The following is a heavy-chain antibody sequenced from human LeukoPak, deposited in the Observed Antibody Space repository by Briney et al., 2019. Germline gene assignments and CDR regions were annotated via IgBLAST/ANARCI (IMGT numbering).Heavy chain of an antibody. J-gene: IGHJ4*02. D-gene: IGHD2-2*01. CDR2: IKQDGSEK. CDR1: GFTFSSYW. CDR3: ARALDSSSSRYQAFEE. Sequence: GGSLRLPCAASGFTFSSYWMSWVRQAPGKGLEWVANIKQDGSEKYYVDPVKGRFTISRDNAKSSLYLQMNSLRAEDTAVYYCARALDSSSSRYQAFEEWGQGTLVTVSS. V-gene: IGHV3-7*01.